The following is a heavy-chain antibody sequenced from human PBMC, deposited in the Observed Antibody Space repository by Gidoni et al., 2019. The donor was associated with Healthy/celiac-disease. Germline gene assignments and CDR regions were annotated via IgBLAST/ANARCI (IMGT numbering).Heavy chain of an antibody. D-gene: IGHD3-22*01. Sequence: QVQLVQSGAEVKKPGASVKVSCKASGYTFTSYGISWVRQAPGQGLEWMGWISAYNGNTNYAQKLQGRVTMTTDTSTSTAYMELRSLRSDDTAVYYCARDDHDSSGYYITYYYYGMDVWGQGTTVTVSS. V-gene: IGHV1-18*04. CDR2: ISAYNGNT. CDR3: ARDDHDSSGYYITYYYYGMDV. J-gene: IGHJ6*02. CDR1: GYTFTSYG.